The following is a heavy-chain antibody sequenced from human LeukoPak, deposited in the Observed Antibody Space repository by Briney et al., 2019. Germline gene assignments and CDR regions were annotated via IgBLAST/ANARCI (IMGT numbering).Heavy chain of an antibody. V-gene: IGHV1-18*01. D-gene: IGHD2-21*02. CDR1: GFTFSSYG. Sequence: GGSLRLSCAASGFTFSSYGISWVRQAPGQGLEWMGWISAYNGNTNYARNLQGRVTMTTDTSTSTAYMELRSLRSDDTAVYYCARDGGDENWFDPWGQGTLVTVSS. CDR2: ISAYNGNT. CDR3: ARDGGDENWFDP. J-gene: IGHJ5*02.